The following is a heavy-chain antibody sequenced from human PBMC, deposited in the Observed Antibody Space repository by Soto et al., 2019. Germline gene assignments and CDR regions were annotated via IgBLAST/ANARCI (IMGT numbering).Heavy chain of an antibody. D-gene: IGHD1-1*01. Sequence: QVQLVQSGAEVKKPGSPVKVSCKASGDTFSSFAISWVRQAPGQGLEWMGGIIPIFRTPNYAQKFQGRVTITADEFTSTAYMELSSLRSEDTAVYYCARDKDRQQLGGNYYYALDVWGQGTTVIVSS. CDR2: IIPIFRTP. J-gene: IGHJ6*02. V-gene: IGHV1-69*12. CDR1: GDTFSSFA. CDR3: ARDKDRQQLGGNYYYALDV.